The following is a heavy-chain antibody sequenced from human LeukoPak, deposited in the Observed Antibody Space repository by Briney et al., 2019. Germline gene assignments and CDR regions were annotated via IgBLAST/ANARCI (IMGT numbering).Heavy chain of an antibody. J-gene: IGHJ4*02. CDR1: GFTFSSYG. CDR3: ARDAESNRNSDY. Sequence: GGSLRLSCAASGFTFSSYGMHWVRQAPGKGLEWVAVIWYDGSNKYYADSVKGRFTISRDNSKNTLYLQMNSLRAEDTAVYYCARDAESNRNSDYWGQGTLVTVSS. V-gene: IGHV3-33*01. CDR2: IWYDGSNK. D-gene: IGHD4-4*01.